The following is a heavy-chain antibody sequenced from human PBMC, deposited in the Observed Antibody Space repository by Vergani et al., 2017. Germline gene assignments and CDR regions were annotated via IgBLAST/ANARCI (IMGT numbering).Heavy chain of an antibody. V-gene: IGHV4-59*01. CDR3: ASAYSSSWYPY. CDR1: GGSISSYY. D-gene: IGHD6-13*01. J-gene: IGHJ4*02. CDR2: IYYSGST. Sequence: QVQLQESGPGLVKPSETLSLTCTVSGGSISSYYWSWIRQPPGKGLEWNGYIYYSGSTNYNPSLKSRVTISVDTSKNQFSLKLSSVTAADTAVYYCASAYSSSWYPYWGQGTLVTVSS.